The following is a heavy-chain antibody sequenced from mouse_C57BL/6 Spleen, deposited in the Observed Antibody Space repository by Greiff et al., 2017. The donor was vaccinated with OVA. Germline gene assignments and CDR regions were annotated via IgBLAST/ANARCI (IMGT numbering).Heavy chain of an antibody. Sequence: EVKLMESGEGLVKPGGSLKLSCAASGFTFSSYAMSWVRQTPEKRLEWVAYISSGGDYIYYADTVKGRFTISRDNARNTLYLQMSSLKSEDTAMYYCTRDGDGYYFFDYWGQGTTLTVSS. CDR3: TRDGDGYYFFDY. J-gene: IGHJ2*01. V-gene: IGHV5-9-1*02. CDR1: GFTFSSYA. D-gene: IGHD2-3*01. CDR2: ISSGGDYI.